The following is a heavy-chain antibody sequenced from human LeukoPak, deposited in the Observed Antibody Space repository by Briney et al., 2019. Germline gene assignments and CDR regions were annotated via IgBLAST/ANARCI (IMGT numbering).Heavy chain of an antibody. J-gene: IGHJ4*02. CDR1: RFTFSSFA. CDR3: AKSPLLWFGELLLYFDY. D-gene: IGHD3-10*01. CDR2: ISGSGGST. Sequence: AGSLRLSCAAARFTFSSFAMGWVRQAQGKGLEWDSAISGSGGSTYYADSGKGRFSIATDNSKNPLYLQMNSLRAEDTAVYYCAKSPLLWFGELLLYFDYWGQGTLVTVSS. V-gene: IGHV3-23*01.